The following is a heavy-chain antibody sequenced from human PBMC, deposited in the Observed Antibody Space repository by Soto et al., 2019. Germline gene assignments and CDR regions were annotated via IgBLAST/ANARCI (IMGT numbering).Heavy chain of an antibody. CDR2: IYHSGST. D-gene: IGHD1-7*01. J-gene: IGHJ4*02. V-gene: IGHV4-4*02. CDR3: ARQITGTNGFDY. Sequence: QVQLQESGPGLVKPSGTLSLTCAVSSGSISTSNWWSWVRQPPGKGLEWIGEIYHSGSTNYNPSLKSRVTISVDKYANQFSLKLSSVTAADTAVYYCARQITGTNGFDYWGQGTLVTVSS. CDR1: SGSISTSNW.